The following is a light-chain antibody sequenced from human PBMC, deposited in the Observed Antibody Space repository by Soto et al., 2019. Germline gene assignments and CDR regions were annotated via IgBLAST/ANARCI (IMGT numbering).Light chain of an antibody. Sequence: DIQMTQSPSSLSASVGDRVTITCQASEDINNNLNWYQKKPGEAPKLLIYAASNSQAGVPSRFSGSGSGTHYTFTISSLQPDDTATYYCQHYDNFPPLRTFGGRTQVDIK. V-gene: IGKV1-33*01. CDR1: EDINNN. CDR2: AAS. J-gene: IGKJ4*01. CDR3: QHYDNFPPLRT.